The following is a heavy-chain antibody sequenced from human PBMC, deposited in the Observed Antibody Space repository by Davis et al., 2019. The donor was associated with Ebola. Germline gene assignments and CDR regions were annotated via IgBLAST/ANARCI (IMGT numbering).Heavy chain of an antibody. CDR1: GFTFSSYG. D-gene: IGHD6-13*01. CDR3: ASDYAAAGKGPDY. CDR2: IRHDGSNK. Sequence: GESLKISCAASGFTFSSYGMHWVRQAPGKGLEPVAFIRHDGSNKYYADSVKGRFSISRDNSKNTLYLQMNSLRAEDTAVYYCASDYAAAGKGPDYWGQGTLVTVSS. J-gene: IGHJ4*02. V-gene: IGHV3-30*02.